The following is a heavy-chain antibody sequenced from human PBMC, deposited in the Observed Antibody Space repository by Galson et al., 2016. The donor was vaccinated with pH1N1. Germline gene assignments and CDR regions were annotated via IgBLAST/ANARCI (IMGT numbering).Heavy chain of an antibody. V-gene: IGHV1-18*01. CDR1: GYMFASYG. CDR3: SRVLRTDWAYFQY. CDR2: ISGHNGNA. J-gene: IGHJ1*01. D-gene: IGHD3-9*01. Sequence: SVKASCKASGYMFASYGISWVRQAPGQGLEWMGWISGHNGNANYAQRLQDRLTMTTDTSTNPAYMELRSLRSDDTAVYYCSRVLRTDWAYFQYWGQGTLVTVSS.